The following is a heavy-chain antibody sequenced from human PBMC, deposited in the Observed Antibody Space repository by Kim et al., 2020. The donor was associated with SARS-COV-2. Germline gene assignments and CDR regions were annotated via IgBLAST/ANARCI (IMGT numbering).Heavy chain of an antibody. D-gene: IGHD3-3*01. CDR3: ARDLRRGIFGVVGYYFDY. V-gene: IGHV3-48*02. CDR1: GFTFSSHS. Sequence: GGSLRLSCAASGFTFSSHSMNWVRQAPGKGLEWVSYISSSSSTIYYADSVKGRFTISRDNAKNSLYLQMNSLRDEDTAVYYCARDLRRGIFGVVGYYFDYWGQGTLVTVSS. CDR2: ISSSSSTI. J-gene: IGHJ4*02.